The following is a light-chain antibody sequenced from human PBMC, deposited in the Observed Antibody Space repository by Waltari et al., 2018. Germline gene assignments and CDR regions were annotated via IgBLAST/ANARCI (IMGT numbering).Light chain of an antibody. Sequence: EMVLTQSPGTLSLFPGERATLPGRASQSVTSTYLAWYQQKPGQAPRLLTYGASRRANGIPDRFSGSGSGTDFTLTISRLEPEDFAVYYCQQYGSSPRTFGPGTKVDIK. V-gene: IGKV3-20*01. J-gene: IGKJ3*01. CDR1: QSVTSTY. CDR2: GAS. CDR3: QQYGSSPRT.